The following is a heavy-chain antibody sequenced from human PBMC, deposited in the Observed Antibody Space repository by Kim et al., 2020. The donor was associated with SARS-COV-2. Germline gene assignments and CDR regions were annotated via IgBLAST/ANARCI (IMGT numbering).Heavy chain of an antibody. CDR2: IIPILGIA. J-gene: IGHJ6*03. Sequence: SVKVSCKASGGTFSSYAISWVRQAPGQGLEWMGRIIPILGIANYAQKFQGRVTITAAKSTSTAYMELSSLRSEDTAVYYCARSIEYSSSSRYYYYMDVWGKGTTVTVSS. D-gene: IGHD6-6*01. CDR1: GGTFSSYA. CDR3: ARSIEYSSSSRYYYYMDV. V-gene: IGHV1-69*04.